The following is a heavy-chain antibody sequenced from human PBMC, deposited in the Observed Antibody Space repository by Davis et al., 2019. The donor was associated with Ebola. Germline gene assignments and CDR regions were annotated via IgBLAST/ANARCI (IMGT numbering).Heavy chain of an antibody. CDR1: GFVFSSYV. CDR3: AKDTSNVWFDV. D-gene: IGHD6-19*01. CDR2: LGLSADT. J-gene: IGHJ3*01. Sequence: LSLTCAASGFVFSSYVMSWVRRAPGKGLEWVSTLGLSADTYYADSVKGRFTISRDNSKNTLHLQMSSLRVEDTAIYYCAKDTSNVWFDVWGQGTMVTVSS. V-gene: IGHV3-23*01.